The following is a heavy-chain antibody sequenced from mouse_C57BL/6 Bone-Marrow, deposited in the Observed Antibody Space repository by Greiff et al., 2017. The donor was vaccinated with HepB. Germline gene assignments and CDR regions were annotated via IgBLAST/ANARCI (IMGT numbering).Heavy chain of an antibody. J-gene: IGHJ3*01. CDR2: INPSNGGT. CDR1: GYTFTSYW. Sequence: VQLQQPGAELVKPGASVKLSCKASGYTFTSYWMHWVKQRPGQGLEWIGNINPSNGGTNYNEKFKSKATLTVDKSSNTDYLQLSSLTSEDSAVYYCARWGRFRRPYWCQETLVTVSA. CDR3: ARWGRFRRPY. V-gene: IGHV1-53*01.